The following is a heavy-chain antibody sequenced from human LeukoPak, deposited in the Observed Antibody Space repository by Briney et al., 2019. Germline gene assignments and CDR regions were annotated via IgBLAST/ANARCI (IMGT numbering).Heavy chain of an antibody. CDR1: GGTFSSYA. CDR3: ARVVMATINYYYYYMDV. CDR2: IIPIFGTA. Sequence: ASVKVSCKASGGTFSSYAISWVRPAPGQGLEWMGGIIPIFGTANYAQKFQGRVTITADESTSTAYMELSSLRSEDTAVYYCARVVMATINYYYYYMDVWGKGTTVTVSS. V-gene: IGHV1-69*01. J-gene: IGHJ6*03. D-gene: IGHD5-24*01.